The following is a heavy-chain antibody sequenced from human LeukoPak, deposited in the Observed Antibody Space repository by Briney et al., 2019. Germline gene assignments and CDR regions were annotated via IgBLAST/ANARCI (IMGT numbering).Heavy chain of an antibody. CDR1: GFTFDDYG. CDR2: INWNGGST. V-gene: IGHV3-20*04. CDR3: ARDGNYYDSSGYYQLTN. J-gene: IGHJ4*02. D-gene: IGHD3-22*01. Sequence: PGGSLRLSCAASGFTFDDYGMSWVRQAPGKGLEWVSGINWNGGSTGYADSVKGRFTISRDNAKNSLYLQMNSLRAEDTALYYCARDGNYYDSSGYYQLTNWGQGTLVTVSS.